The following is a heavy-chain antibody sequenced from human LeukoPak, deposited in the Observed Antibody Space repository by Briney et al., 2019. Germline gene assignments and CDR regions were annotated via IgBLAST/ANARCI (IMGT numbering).Heavy chain of an antibody. J-gene: IGHJ4*02. CDR3: AGYCSSTSCYTSRYFDY. Sequence: SETLSLTCTVSGGSISSYYWSWIRQPPGKGLEWIGEINHSGSTNYNPSLKSRVTISVDTSKNQFSLKLSSVTAADTAVYYCAGYCSSTSCYTSRYFDYWGQGTLVTVSS. D-gene: IGHD2-2*02. V-gene: IGHV4-34*01. CDR2: INHSGST. CDR1: GGSISSYY.